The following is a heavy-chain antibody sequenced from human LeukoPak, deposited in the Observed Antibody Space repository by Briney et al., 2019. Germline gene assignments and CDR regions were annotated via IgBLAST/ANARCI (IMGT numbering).Heavy chain of an antibody. CDR2: INWNGGST. Sequence: GGSLRLSCAASGFTFDDYGMSWVRQAPGKGLEWVSGINWNGGSTGYADSVKGRFTISRDNAKNSLYLQMNSLRAEDTALYYCARGNYDSSGYSYYYYMDVWGKGTTVNVSS. CDR3: ARGNYDSSGYSYYYYMDV. V-gene: IGHV3-20*04. CDR1: GFTFDDYG. D-gene: IGHD3-22*01. J-gene: IGHJ6*03.